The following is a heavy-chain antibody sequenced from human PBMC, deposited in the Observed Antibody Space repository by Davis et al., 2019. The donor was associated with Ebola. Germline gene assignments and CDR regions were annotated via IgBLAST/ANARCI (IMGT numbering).Heavy chain of an antibody. Sequence: GGSLRLSCAASGFTFSSYDMHWVRQATGKGLEWVSAIGTAGDTYYPGSVKGRFTISRDNSKNTLYLQMNSLRAEDTAVYYCAKGLDIVVVVAATPGGWGQGTLVTVSS. CDR2: IGTAGDT. D-gene: IGHD2-15*01. CDR3: AKGLDIVVVVAATPGG. CDR1: GFTFSSYD. V-gene: IGHV3-13*01. J-gene: IGHJ4*02.